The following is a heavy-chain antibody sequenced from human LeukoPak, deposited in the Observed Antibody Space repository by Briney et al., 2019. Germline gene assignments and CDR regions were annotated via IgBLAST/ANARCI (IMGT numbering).Heavy chain of an antibody. V-gene: IGHV3-23*01. CDR3: ATKTRGSYRNYYFDY. CDR1: GFTFSNYA. J-gene: IGHJ4*02. D-gene: IGHD3-16*02. Sequence: GGSLRLSCTASGFTFSNYAVSWVRQAPGKGLEWVSGISGSSDTTYYADSVKGRFTISRDNSKNTLYLQMNSLRAEDTAVYYCATKTRGSYRNYYFDYWGQGTLVTVSS. CDR2: ISGSSDTT.